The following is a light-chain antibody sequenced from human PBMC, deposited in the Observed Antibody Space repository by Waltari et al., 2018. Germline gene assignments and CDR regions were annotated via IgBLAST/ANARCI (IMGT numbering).Light chain of an antibody. Sequence: SFALKQPPSVSVSPGQTARITCSADALSRQFAYWYRQRPGQAPLLLIYKDKERPLGIPDRISGSSSGTTATLTISWVQAEDEADYFCQSSDSGGFVTFGDGTKLTV. CDR3: QSSDSGGFVT. CDR1: ALSRQF. J-gene: IGLJ2*01. CDR2: KDK. V-gene: IGLV3-25*03.